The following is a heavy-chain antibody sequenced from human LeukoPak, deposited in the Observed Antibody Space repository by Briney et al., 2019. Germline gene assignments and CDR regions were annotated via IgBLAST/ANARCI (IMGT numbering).Heavy chain of an antibody. V-gene: IGHV4-4*07. J-gene: IGHJ5*02. CDR3: ARDYDVLTAYPPTQLFDP. CDR2: IYTSGST. Sequence: SETLSLTCAVYGGSFNGYYWSWIRQPAGKGLEWIGRIYTSGSTNYNPSLKSRVTMSVDTSKNQFSLKLNSVTAADTAVYYCARDYDVLTAYPPTQLFDPWGQGTLVTVSS. CDR1: GGSFNGYY. D-gene: IGHD3-9*01.